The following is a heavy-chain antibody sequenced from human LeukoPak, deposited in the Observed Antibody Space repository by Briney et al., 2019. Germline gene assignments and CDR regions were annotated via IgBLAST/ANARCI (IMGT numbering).Heavy chain of an antibody. D-gene: IGHD6-25*01. Sequence: GGSLRLSCAASGFTFSSYGMHWVRQAPGKGLEWVAVISYDGSNKYYADSVKGRFTISRDNSKNTLYLQVNSLRAEDTAVYYCAKESGGFDYWGQGTLVTVSS. CDR2: ISYDGSNK. CDR3: AKESGGFDY. CDR1: GFTFSSYG. V-gene: IGHV3-30*18. J-gene: IGHJ4*02.